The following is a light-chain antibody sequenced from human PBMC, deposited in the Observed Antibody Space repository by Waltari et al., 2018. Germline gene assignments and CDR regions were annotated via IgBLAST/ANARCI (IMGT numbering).Light chain of an antibody. CDR3: QQYDSYSRDT. J-gene: IGKJ2*01. CDR2: QAS. V-gene: IGKV1-5*03. Sequence: DIQMTQSPSTLSASVGDRVTITCRASQSINNWLAWYQQKPGKAPNLLIYQASYLESGVPSRFSGSGSGTEFFLTISSLQPEDSATYYCQQYDSYSRDTFGQGTKVEI. CDR1: QSINNW.